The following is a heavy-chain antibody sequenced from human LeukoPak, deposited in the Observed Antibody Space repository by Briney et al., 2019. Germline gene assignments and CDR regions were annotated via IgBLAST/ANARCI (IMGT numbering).Heavy chain of an antibody. CDR1: GFTFSNYG. J-gene: IGHJ4*02. CDR2: IWYDGSNK. V-gene: IGHV3-33*01. Sequence: PGGSLRLSCAASGFTFSNYGMHWVRQAPGKGLEWVAAIWYDGSNKYYGDSVKGRFTISRDNSKNTMYLQMNSLRAEDTAVYYCARGAPDFDYWGQGTLVTVSS. CDR3: ARGAPDFDY.